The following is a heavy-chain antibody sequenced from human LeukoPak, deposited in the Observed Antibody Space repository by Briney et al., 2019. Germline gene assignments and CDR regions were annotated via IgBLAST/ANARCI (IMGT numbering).Heavy chain of an antibody. CDR1: GYTFTGYY. V-gene: IGHV1-2*02. CDR3: ARDRYYYGSGRRNWFDP. CDR2: INPNSGGT. D-gene: IGHD3-10*01. J-gene: IGHJ5*02. Sequence: GASVKVSCKASGYTFTGYYMHWVRQAPGQGLEWMGWINPNSGGTNYAQKFQGRVTMTRDTSISTAYMELSRLRSDDTAVYYCARDRYYYGSGRRNWFDPWGQGTLVTVSS.